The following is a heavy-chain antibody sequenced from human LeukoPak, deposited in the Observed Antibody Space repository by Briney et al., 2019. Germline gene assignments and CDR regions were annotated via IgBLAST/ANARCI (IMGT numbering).Heavy chain of an antibody. V-gene: IGHV3-53*01. CDR3: ATGSSSGYDY. CDR1: LVTVTINN. Sequence: GSLRLSSAASLVTVTINNTSSGSQSPQGGLEWVSVICSGRSTSYADSVQGRFTISRDNSKNTLYLQMNSLRAEDTGVYYCATGSSSGYDYWGQGTLVTVSS. J-gene: IGHJ4*02. D-gene: IGHD6-19*01. CDR2: ICSGRST.